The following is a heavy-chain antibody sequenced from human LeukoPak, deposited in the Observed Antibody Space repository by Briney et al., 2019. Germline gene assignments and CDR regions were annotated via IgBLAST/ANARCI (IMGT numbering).Heavy chain of an antibody. CDR2: IGGSGTRT. J-gene: IGHJ6*03. CDR3: AKDRCSNGIGCYYYYMDL. V-gene: IGHV3-23*01. Sequence: GGSLRLSCSASGFTFTTYGMNWVRQAPGKGLEGVSGIGGSGTRTYYADSVKGRFTISRDNSKNTLYLQMNSLRDEDTAVYYCAKDRCSNGIGCYYYYMDLWGKGTTVTISS. CDR1: GFTFTTYG. D-gene: IGHD2-8*01.